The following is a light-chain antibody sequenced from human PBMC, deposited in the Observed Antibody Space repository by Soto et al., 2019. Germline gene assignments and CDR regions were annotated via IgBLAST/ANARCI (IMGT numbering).Light chain of an antibody. V-gene: IGKV1-33*01. CDR1: QDISNY. CDR2: DAS. CDR3: QQYHNLLT. Sequence: DIQMTHSPSSLSASVGDRVTITCQASQDISNYLNWYQQKPGKAPKLLIYDASKLETGVQSRFSGSGSGTDFTFTISSLQPEAIAPYPCQQYHNLLTAGVGTKV. J-gene: IGKJ4*01.